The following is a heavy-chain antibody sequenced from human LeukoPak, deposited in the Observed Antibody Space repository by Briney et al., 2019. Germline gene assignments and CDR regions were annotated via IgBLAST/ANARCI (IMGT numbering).Heavy chain of an antibody. D-gene: IGHD1-26*01. CDR1: GGSISSGSYY. CDR2: IYTSGST. J-gene: IGHJ4*02. V-gene: IGHV4-61*09. CDR3: ASFRQGGSYFNY. Sequence: PSQTLSLTCTVSGGSISSGSYYWSWIRQPAGKGLECIGHIYTSGSTNYNPSLKSRVTISVDTSKNQFSLKLSSVTAADTAVYYCASFRQGGSYFNYWGQGTLVTVSS.